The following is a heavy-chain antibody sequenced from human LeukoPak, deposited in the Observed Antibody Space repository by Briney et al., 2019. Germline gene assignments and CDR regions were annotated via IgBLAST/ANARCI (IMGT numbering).Heavy chain of an antibody. D-gene: IGHD2/OR15-2a*01. CDR1: GGSISSYY. CDR2: IYYSGST. V-gene: IGHV4-59*01. CDR3: AGDTLGFDY. Sequence: SETLSLTCPVSGGSISSYYWNWIRQPPGKGLEWIGYIYYSGSTNYNPSLKSRVTISIDTSKNQFSLKLSSVTAADTAVYYCAGDTLGFDYWGQGTLVTVSS. J-gene: IGHJ4*02.